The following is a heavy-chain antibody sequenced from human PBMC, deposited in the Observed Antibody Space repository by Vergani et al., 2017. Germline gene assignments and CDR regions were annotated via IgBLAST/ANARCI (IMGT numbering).Heavy chain of an antibody. CDR2: IYYSGST. CDR3: ARHSTVEWLVRLGWIDP. J-gene: IGHJ5*02. CDR1: GASIRSSNYY. V-gene: IGHV4-39*01. Sequence: QLQLQESGPGLVKPSATLSLTCSVSGASIRSSNYYWGWIRQPPGKGLEWIESIYYSGSTYYNPSLKSRVTISGDTSKNQFSLKLSSVTAADTAVYFCARHSTVEWLVRLGWIDPWGQGILVTVSS. D-gene: IGHD6-19*01.